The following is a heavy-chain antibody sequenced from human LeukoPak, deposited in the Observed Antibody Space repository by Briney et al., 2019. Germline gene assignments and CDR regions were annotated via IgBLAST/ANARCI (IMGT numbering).Heavy chain of an antibody. CDR3: ARGLVGAAFDY. Sequence: GGSLRLSCGASGFTFNAYTMHWVRQVPGKGLEWVSSMSSSRDYVFYTDSVKGRFTIFRDNANQSLDLEMSSLRGEDTAIYYCARGLVGAAFDYWGRGTLVTVSS. J-gene: IGHJ4*02. D-gene: IGHD1-26*01. CDR2: MSSSRDYV. CDR1: GFTFNAYT. V-gene: IGHV3-21*01.